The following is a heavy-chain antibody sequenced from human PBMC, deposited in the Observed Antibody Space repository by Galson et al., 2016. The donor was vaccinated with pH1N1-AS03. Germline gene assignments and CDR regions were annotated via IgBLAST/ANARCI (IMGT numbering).Heavy chain of an antibody. V-gene: IGHV3-48*03. CDR1: GFTFSNYE. CDR3: ARDPTYATSGYYYSHFDS. Sequence: SLRLSCAASGFTFSNYEMNWVRQAPGKGLEWVSYISNSGTTVHYADSVKGRFTISRDNAENSLYLQLSSLRAEDTAVYYCARDPTYATSGYYYSHFDSWGQGTLVTVSS. D-gene: IGHD3-22*01. J-gene: IGHJ5*01. CDR2: ISNSGTTV.